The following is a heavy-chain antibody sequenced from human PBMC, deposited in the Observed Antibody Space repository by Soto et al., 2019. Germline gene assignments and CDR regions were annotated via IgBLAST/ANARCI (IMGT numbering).Heavy chain of an antibody. J-gene: IGHJ4*02. CDR1: GGSIGSHY. Sequence: QVQLQESGPGLVKPSETLSLTCTVSGGSIGSHYWSWIRQPPGEGLEWIGRASYSGSPNYNPSLKSRVTIPIDTSKNQFSLKLTSVTAADTAVYYCARQWGGDYWGQGTLVTVSS. CDR2: ASYSGSP. CDR3: ARQWGGDY. V-gene: IGHV4-59*08. D-gene: IGHD3-16*01.